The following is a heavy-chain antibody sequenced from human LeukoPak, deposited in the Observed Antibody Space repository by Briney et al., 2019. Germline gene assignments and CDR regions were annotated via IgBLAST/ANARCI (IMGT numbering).Heavy chain of an antibody. Sequence: SETLSLTCSVSGGSISSGGYSWNWIRQPPGKGLEWIGYIYHSGSTYYNPSLKSRVTISVDRSKNQFSLKLSSVTAADTAVYYCARDKGVPAATSFDYWGQGTLVTVSS. CDR3: ARDKGVPAATSFDY. J-gene: IGHJ4*02. D-gene: IGHD2-2*01. CDR1: GGSISSGGYS. CDR2: IYHSGST. V-gene: IGHV4-30-2*01.